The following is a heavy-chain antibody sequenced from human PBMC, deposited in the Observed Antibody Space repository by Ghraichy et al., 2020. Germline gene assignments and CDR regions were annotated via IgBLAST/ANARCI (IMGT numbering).Heavy chain of an antibody. CDR3: ARGAVIDFWSGYQPENYYYGMDV. J-gene: IGHJ6*02. CDR2: ISAYNGNT. CDR1: GYTFTSYG. Sequence: ASVKVSCKASGYTFTSYGISWVRQAPGQGLEWMGWISAYNGNTNYAQKLQGRVTMTTDTSTSTAYMELRSLRSDDTAVYYCARGAVIDFWSGYQPENYYYGMDVWGQGTTVTVSS. V-gene: IGHV1-18*01. D-gene: IGHD3-3*01.